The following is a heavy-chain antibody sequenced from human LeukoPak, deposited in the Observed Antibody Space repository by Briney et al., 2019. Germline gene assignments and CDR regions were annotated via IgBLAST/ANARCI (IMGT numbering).Heavy chain of an antibody. CDR2: INPNSGGT. J-gene: IGHJ5*02. V-gene: IGHV1-2*02. CDR3: ARDFCWTGCRGGSCYSHNWFDP. CDR1: GYTFTGYY. Sequence: ASVKVSCKASGYTFTGYYMHWVRQAPGQGLEWMGWINPNSGGTNYAQKFQGRVTMTRDTSISTAYMELSRLRSDDTAVYYCARDFCWTGCRGGSCYSHNWFDPWGQGTLVTVSS. D-gene: IGHD2-15*01.